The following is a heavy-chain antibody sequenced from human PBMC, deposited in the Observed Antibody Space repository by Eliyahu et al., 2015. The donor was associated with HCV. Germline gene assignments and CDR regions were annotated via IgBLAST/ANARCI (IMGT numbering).Heavy chain of an antibody. D-gene: IGHD2-15*01. CDR2: IYPGDSDT. CDR1: GYSFTSYW. CDR3: ARQGGSNQTYYYYGMDV. V-gene: IGHV5-51*01. Sequence: EVQLAQSGAEXKKPGESLKIXCKGSGYSFTSYWIGWVRQMPGKGLEWMGIIYPGDSDTRYSPSLQGQVTISADKSISTAYLQWSSLKASDTAMYYCARQGGSNQTYYYYGMDVWGQGTTVTVSS. J-gene: IGHJ6*02.